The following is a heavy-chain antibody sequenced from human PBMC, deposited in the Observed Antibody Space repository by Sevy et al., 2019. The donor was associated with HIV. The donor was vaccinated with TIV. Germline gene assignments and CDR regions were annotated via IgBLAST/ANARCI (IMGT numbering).Heavy chain of an antibody. CDR2: SSFDGNKR. CDR3: AKGEGYCSGGSCNPGVS. CDR1: GFTFSSHG. Sequence: GGSLRLSCAASGFTFSSHGMHWVRRAPGKGLEWVGRSSFDGNKRYYPDSVKGRFTISRDNSKNTLYLQMNGLRAEDTAVYYCAKGEGYCSGGSCNPGVSWGQGTLVTVSS. J-gene: IGHJ5*02. V-gene: IGHV3-30*18. D-gene: IGHD2-15*01.